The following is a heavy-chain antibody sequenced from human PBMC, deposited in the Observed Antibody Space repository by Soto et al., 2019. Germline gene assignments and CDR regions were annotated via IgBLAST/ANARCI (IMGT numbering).Heavy chain of an antibody. D-gene: IGHD3-22*01. Sequence: EVQLVESGGGLVQPGGSLRLSCAASGFTFSTHWMHWVRQVPEKGLVWLSRINGDGSQTTYADSVRGRLTISRDNAKNTLYLQMNNLRVEDTAVDYCTGDSPHDSTVAGDYWGQGTLVTVST. J-gene: IGHJ4*02. CDR1: GFTFSTHW. V-gene: IGHV3-74*01. CDR3: TGDSPHDSTVAGDY. CDR2: INGDGSQT.